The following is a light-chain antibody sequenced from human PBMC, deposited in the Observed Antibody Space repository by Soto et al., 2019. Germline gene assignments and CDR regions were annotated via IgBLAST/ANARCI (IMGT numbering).Light chain of an antibody. CDR1: MRDVGAYNL. CDR3: SAYTARSTLV. J-gene: IGLJ3*02. CDR2: EVR. Sequence: QSVLTQPDSVSGSPGQSITISCSGTMRDVGAYNLVSWYQQHPGTAPKLIIYEVRNRPSGISSRFSGSRSGNTASLTISGLQPEDEGDYYCSAYTARSTLVFGGGTKVTVL. V-gene: IGLV2-14*01.